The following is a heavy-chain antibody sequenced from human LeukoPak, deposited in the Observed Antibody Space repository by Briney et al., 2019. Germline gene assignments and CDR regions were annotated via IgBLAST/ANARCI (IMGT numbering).Heavy chain of an antibody. CDR1: GYTFTGYY. CDR3: ARSGLISSSWYYSYYYYYGMDV. V-gene: IGHV1-2*04. Sequence: ASVKVSCKASGYTFTGYYMHWVRQAPGQGLEWMGWINPNSGGTNYAQKFQGWVTMTRDTSITTAYMELSRLRSDDTAVYYCARSGLISSSWYYSYYYYYGMDVWGQGTTVTVSS. D-gene: IGHD6-13*01. J-gene: IGHJ6*02. CDR2: INPNSGGT.